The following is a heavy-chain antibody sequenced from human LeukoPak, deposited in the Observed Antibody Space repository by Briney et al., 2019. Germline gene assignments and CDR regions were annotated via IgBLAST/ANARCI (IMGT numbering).Heavy chain of an antibody. CDR1: GGSISSYY. J-gene: IGHJ4*02. CDR2: IYYSGST. V-gene: IGHV4-59*01. D-gene: IGHD2-2*01. CDR3: ARYQPLPRGFDY. Sequence: PSETLSLTCTVSGGSISSYYWSWIRQPPGKGLEWIGYIYYSGSTNYNPSLKSRVTISVDTSKNQFSLKLSSVTAADTAVYYCARYQPLPRGFDYWGQGTLVTVSS.